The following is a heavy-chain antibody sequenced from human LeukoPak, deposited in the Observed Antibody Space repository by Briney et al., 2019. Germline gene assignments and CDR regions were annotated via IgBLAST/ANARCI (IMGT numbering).Heavy chain of an antibody. CDR2: FFESEKS. D-gene: IGHD3-10*02. CDR1: GQSTTRGYY. CDR3: ARVLPVPYLLDS. V-gene: IGHV4-38-2*01. J-gene: IGHJ4*02. Sequence: ETLSLTCGISGQSTTRGYYWAWFRQSPEKGPEWIATFFESEKSFYNASLKSRVIMSLDTSKSQFSLNLTSVTAADTAVYYCARVLPVPYLLDSWGQGAHVTVSS.